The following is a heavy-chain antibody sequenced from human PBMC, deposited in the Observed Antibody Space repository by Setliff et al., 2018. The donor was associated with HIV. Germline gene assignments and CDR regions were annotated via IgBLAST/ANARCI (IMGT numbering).Heavy chain of an antibody. CDR1: GASFSKSQSY. V-gene: IGHV4-39*07. CDR3: ASPRSLLVWYDAFDI. D-gene: IGHD3-16*01. Sequence: SETLSLTCPVSGASFSKSQSYWGWIRQPPGKGLEWLGNILYNEIPFYNPSLKSRVAMSVATSENQFSPTLSSVTAADTAVYYCASPRSLLVWYDAFDIWGQGPMVTV. CDR2: ILYNEIP. J-gene: IGHJ3*02.